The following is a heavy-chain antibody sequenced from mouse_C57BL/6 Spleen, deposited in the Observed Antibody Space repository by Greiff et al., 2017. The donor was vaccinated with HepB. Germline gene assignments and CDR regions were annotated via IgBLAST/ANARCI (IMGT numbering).Heavy chain of an antibody. CDR3: ARERGGSSYWYFDV. Sequence: EVQLVESGGGLVKPGGSLKLSCAASGFTFSSYAMSWVRQTPEKRLEWVATISDGGSYTYYPDNVKGRFTISRDNAKNNLYLQMSHLKSEDTAMYYCARERGGSSYWYFDVWGTGTTVTVSS. CDR2: ISDGGSYT. V-gene: IGHV5-4*01. D-gene: IGHD1-1*01. CDR1: GFTFSSYA. J-gene: IGHJ1*03.